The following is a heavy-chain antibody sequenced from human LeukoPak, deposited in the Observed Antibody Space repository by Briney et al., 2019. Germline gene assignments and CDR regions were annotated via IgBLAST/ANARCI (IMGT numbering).Heavy chain of an antibody. J-gene: IGHJ4*02. Sequence: PGGSLRLSCAASGFTFSSYAMGWVRQAPGKGLEWVSAISGSGGSTYYADSVKGRFTISRDNSKNTLYLQMNSLRAEDTAVYYCAKAGLDYEYYFDYWGQGTLVTVSS. V-gene: IGHV3-23*01. CDR2: ISGSGGST. CDR1: GFTFSSYA. D-gene: IGHD4-17*01. CDR3: AKAGLDYEYYFDY.